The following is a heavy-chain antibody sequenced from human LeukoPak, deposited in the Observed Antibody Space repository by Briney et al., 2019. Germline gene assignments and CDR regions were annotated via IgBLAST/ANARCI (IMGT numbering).Heavy chain of an antibody. CDR2: ISGSGGST. Sequence: GGSLRLSCAASGFTFSSYAMSWVRQAPGKGLEWVSAISGSGGSTYYADSVKCRFTISRDNSKNTLYLQMNSLRAEDTDVYYCAKAYDSSGGGYWGQGTLVTVSS. CDR1: GFTFSSYA. V-gene: IGHV3-23*01. D-gene: IGHD3-22*01. CDR3: AKAYDSSGGGY. J-gene: IGHJ4*02.